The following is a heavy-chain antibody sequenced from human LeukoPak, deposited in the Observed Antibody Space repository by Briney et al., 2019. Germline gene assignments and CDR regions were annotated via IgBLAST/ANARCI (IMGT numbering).Heavy chain of an antibody. CDR2: IVSDGSSA. CDR3: VRDIATTPVY. J-gene: IGHJ4*02. CDR1: GCSFSSYW. V-gene: IGHV3-74*01. Sequence: GGSLSLSCAASGCSFSSYWMHWVRQAPGKGLVWVSRIVSDGSSATYADSVRGRFTVSRDNAKSTLFLQMNSLTPEDTAVYYCVRDIATTPVYGGQGALVTVSS. D-gene: IGHD2-15*01.